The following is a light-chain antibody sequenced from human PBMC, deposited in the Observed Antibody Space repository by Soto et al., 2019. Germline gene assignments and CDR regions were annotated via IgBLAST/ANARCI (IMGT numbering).Light chain of an antibody. CDR3: SSYAGTNNV. Sequence: QSALTQPPSASGSPGQSVTIYCTGTSSDVGGYSYVSWYQQHPGKAPKLMIYEVSKRPSGVPDRFSGSKSGNTASLTVSGLQAEDEADYYCSSYAGTNNVFGTGTKVTVL. J-gene: IGLJ1*01. CDR1: SSDVGGYSY. CDR2: EVS. V-gene: IGLV2-8*01.